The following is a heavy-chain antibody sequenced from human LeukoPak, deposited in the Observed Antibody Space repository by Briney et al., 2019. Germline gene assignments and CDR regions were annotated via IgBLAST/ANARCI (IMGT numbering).Heavy chain of an antibody. V-gene: IGHV1-46*01. CDR1: GYTFTSYY. J-gene: IGHJ1*01. CDR2: INPSGGST. CDR3: ARGVFGELEKLMFQH. D-gene: IGHD3-10*02. Sequence: ASVKVSCKASGYTFTSYYIHWVRQAPGQGLEWMGIINPSGGSTSYPQKFQDRVTMTRDTSTSTVYMELSSLKSDDTAIYYYARGVFGELEKLMFQHWGQGTLVTVSS.